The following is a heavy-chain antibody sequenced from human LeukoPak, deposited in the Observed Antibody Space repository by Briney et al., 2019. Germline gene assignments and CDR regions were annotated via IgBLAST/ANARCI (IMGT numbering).Heavy chain of an antibody. J-gene: IGHJ4*02. Sequence: GRSLRLSCAASGFTFSSYGMHWVRQAPGKGLEGVAVISYDGSNKYYADSVKGRFTISRDNSKNTLYLQMNSLRAEDTAVYYCAKDSFRYCSSTSCHVLDYWGQGTLVTVSS. CDR2: ISYDGSNK. CDR3: AKDSFRYCSSTSCHVLDY. V-gene: IGHV3-30*18. D-gene: IGHD2-2*01. CDR1: GFTFSSYG.